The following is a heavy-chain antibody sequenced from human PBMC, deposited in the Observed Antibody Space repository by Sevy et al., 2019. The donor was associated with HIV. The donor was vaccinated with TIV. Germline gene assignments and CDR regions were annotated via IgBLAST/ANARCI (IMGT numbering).Heavy chain of an antibody. J-gene: IGHJ4*02. Sequence: GGSLRLSCAASGFTFTIYAMTWVRQAPGRGLEWVALISYDGIIKYYADSVKGRLTISRDNSKNTLSLQMNSLRVEDTAVYYCARDGGYTSAWSPGNHWGQGTLVTVSS. CDR2: ISYDGIIK. CDR1: GFTFTIYA. V-gene: IGHV3-30*03. CDR3: ARDGGYTSAWSPGNH. D-gene: IGHD6-19*01.